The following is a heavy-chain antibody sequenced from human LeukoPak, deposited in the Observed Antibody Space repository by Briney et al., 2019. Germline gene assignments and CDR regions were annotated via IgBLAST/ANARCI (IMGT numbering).Heavy chain of an antibody. V-gene: IGHV4-34*01. CDR1: GGSFSGYY. CDR3: ARGPVGNSPHFDY. Sequence: PSETLSLTCAVYGGSFSGYYWSWIRQPPGKGLEWIGEINHSGSTNYNPSLKSRVTISVDTSKNQFSLKLSSVTAADTAVYYCARGPVGNSPHFDYWGQGTLVTVSS. CDR2: INHSGST. J-gene: IGHJ4*02. D-gene: IGHD4-23*01.